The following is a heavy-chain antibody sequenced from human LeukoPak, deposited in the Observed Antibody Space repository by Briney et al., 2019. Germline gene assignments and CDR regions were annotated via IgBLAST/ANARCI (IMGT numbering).Heavy chain of an antibody. J-gene: IGHJ4*02. V-gene: IGHV1-46*01. CDR3: ATGGGDHENY. CDR1: AYTFSSDY. Sequence: ASVKVSCKSSAYTFSSDYIHWVRQAPGQGLEWMGIINPGADTTSYAQKFQGRVTVTRDLSTSTVYMELSSLRSEDTAVYYCATGGGDHENYWGQGTVVTVSS. CDR2: INPGADTT. D-gene: IGHD4-17*01.